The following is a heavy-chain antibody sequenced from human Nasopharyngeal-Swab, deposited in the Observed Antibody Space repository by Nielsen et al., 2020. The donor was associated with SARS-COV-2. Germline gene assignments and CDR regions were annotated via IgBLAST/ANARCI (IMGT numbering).Heavy chain of an antibody. Sequence: VRQASGKGLEWVSVIYSGGSTYYADSVKGRFTISRDNSKNTLYLQMNSLRAEDTAVYYCARATPGGDYYDSSPYGMDVWGQGTTVTVSS. CDR2: IYSGGST. J-gene: IGHJ6*02. V-gene: IGHV3-66*01. D-gene: IGHD3-22*01. CDR3: ARATPGGDYYDSSPYGMDV.